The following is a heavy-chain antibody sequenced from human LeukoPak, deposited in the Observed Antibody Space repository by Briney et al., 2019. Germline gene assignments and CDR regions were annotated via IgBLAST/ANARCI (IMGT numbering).Heavy chain of an antibody. CDR2: INWNGGST. J-gene: IGHJ4*02. Sequence: QPGGSLRLSCAASGFIVSSNYMSWVRQAPGKGLEWVSGINWNGGSTGYADSVKGRFTIYRDNDKNSLYLQMNSLRAEDTALYYCARDRGLRYNNGWYCTDYWGQGTLVTVSS. V-gene: IGHV3-20*04. D-gene: IGHD6-19*01. CDR1: GFIVSSNY. CDR3: ARDRGLRYNNGWYCTDY.